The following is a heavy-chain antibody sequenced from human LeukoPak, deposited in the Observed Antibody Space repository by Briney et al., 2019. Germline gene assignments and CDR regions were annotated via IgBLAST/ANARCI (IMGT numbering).Heavy chain of an antibody. V-gene: IGHV3-23*01. CDR1: GFIFSHYT. J-gene: IGHJ4*02. CDR3: AKSDCGSDGCKLLNY. CDR2: INGSGDAT. D-gene: IGHD2-21*01. Sequence: GGSLRLSCAASGFIFSHYTMTWVRQAPGKGLEWVSSINGSGDATKYADSVMGRFIISRDNSKNTVSLQMNSLRAEDTALYYCAKSDCGSDGCKLLNYWGQGTLVIASS.